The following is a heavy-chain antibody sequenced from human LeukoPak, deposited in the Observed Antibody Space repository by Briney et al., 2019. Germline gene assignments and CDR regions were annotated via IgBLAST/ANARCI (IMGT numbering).Heavy chain of an antibody. V-gene: IGHV5-51*01. CDR1: GYSFTSYW. J-gene: IGHJ4*02. D-gene: IGHD3-9*01. Sequence: GESLKISCKGSGYSFTSYWIGWVRQMPGKGLEWMGIIYPGDSDTRYSPSFQGQVTISADKSISTAYLQWSSLKDSDTAMYYCARQSYDILTGSRTDYFDYWGQGTLVTVSS. CDR2: IYPGDSDT. CDR3: ARQSYDILTGSRTDYFDY.